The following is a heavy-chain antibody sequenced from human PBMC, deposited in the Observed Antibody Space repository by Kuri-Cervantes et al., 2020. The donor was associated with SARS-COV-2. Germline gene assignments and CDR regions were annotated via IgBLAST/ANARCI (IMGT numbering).Heavy chain of an antibody. V-gene: IGHV3-21*01. CDR3: AKDQGDSYGISYFDY. CDR2: ISSSSSYI. D-gene: IGHD5-18*01. J-gene: IGHJ4*02. CDR1: GFTFSSYS. Sequence: GESLKISCAASGFTFSSYSMNWVRQAPGKGLEWVSSISSSSSYIYYADSVKGRFTISRDNAKNSLYLQMNSLRAEDTAVCYCAKDQGDSYGISYFDYWGQGTLVTVSS.